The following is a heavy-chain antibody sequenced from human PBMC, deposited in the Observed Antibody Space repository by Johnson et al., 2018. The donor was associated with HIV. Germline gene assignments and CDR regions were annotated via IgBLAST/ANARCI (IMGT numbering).Heavy chain of an antibody. J-gene: IGHJ3*02. V-gene: IGHV3-20*04. CDR1: GFTFDDYY. CDR3: AREGIWYCSGGSCYGAFDI. Sequence: VQLVESGGGVVRPGGSLRLSCAASGFTFDDYYMSLVRQAPGKGLEWVSGINWNGGSTGYADSVKGRFTISRDNPKHSVHLEMNSLRADDTALYYCAREGIWYCSGGSCYGAFDIWGQGTMVTVSS. CDR2: INWNGGST. D-gene: IGHD2-15*01.